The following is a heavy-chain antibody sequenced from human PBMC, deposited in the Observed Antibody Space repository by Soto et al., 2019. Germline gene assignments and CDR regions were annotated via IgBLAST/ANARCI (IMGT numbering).Heavy chain of an antibody. CDR1: GFTFSSYG. V-gene: IGHV3-33*01. CDR3: ARANVDYYDFWSGYPPFDH. D-gene: IGHD3-3*01. CDR2: IWNDGRNR. J-gene: IGHJ4*02. Sequence: GGSLRLSCAASGFTFSSYGMDWVRQAPGKGLEWVGGIWNDGRNRYHADSVKGRFTISRDNPKNTLYLQMNSLRVEDTAIYYCARANVDYYDFWSGYPPFDHWGQGTLVTVSS.